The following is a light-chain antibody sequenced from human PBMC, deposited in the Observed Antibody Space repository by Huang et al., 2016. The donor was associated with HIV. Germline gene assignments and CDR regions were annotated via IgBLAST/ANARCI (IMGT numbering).Light chain of an antibody. Sequence: DIQMTQSPSSVSASVGDRVSITCRASQGIGNYLAWFQHKPGKAPKSLVYGATNLQSGVPSKFRGSVAGTDFTLTISSLQPEDFATYYCQQYHSFPLTFGGGTKVQIK. CDR2: GAT. J-gene: IGKJ4*01. CDR1: QGIGNY. V-gene: IGKV1-16*02. CDR3: QQYHSFPLT.